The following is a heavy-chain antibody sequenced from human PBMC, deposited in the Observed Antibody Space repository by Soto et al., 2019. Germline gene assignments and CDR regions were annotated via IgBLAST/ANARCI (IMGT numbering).Heavy chain of an antibody. CDR3: ARTIKGGPYGMDV. CDR2: ISSSSSYI. Sequence: EVQLVESGGGLVKPGGSLRLSCAASGFTFSSYSMNWVRQARGKGLEWVSSISSSSSYIYCADSVKGRFTISRDNAKNSLYLQMNSLRAEDTAVYYCARTIKGGPYGMDVWGQGTTVTVSS. V-gene: IGHV3-21*01. CDR1: GFTFSSYS. J-gene: IGHJ6*02.